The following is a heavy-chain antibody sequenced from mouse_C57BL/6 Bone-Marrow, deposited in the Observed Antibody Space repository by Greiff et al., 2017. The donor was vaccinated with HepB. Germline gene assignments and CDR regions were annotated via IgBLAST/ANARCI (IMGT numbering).Heavy chain of an antibody. V-gene: IGHV1-50*01. J-gene: IGHJ2*01. CDR1: GYTFTSYW. D-gene: IGHD1-1*01. Sequence: VQLQQPGAELVKPGASVKLSCKASGYTFTSYWMQWVKQRPGQGLEWIGEIDPSDSYTNYNQKFKGKATLTVDTSSSTAYMQLSSLTSEDSAVYYCARDGSITTVVATNFDDGGQGTTLTVSS. CDR2: IDPSDSYT. CDR3: ARDGSITTVVATNFDD.